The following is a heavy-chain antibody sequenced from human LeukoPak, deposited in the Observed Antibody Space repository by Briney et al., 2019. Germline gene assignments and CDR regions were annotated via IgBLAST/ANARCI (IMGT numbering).Heavy chain of an antibody. CDR2: IYSTGST. Sequence: GGSLRLSCAASGFSVRSNYMTWVRQAPGKGLEWVSVIYSTGSTYYGDSVKGRFTISRDNSKNTLYLQMNSLRAEDTAVYYCARSAAAGRIVATFGYWGQGTLVIVSS. CDR3: ARSAAAGRIVATFGY. J-gene: IGHJ4*02. CDR1: GFSVRSNY. D-gene: IGHD5-12*01. V-gene: IGHV3-66*03.